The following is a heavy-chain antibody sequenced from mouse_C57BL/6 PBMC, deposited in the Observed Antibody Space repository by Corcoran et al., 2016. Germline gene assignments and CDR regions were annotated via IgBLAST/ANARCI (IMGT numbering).Heavy chain of an antibody. J-gene: IGHJ4*01. CDR3: ARDYYGSRKGAMDY. CDR1: GYTFTDYY. Sequence: EVQLQQSGPVLVKPGASVKMSCKASGYTFTDYYMNWVKQSHGKSLEWIGVINPYNGGTSYNQKFKGKATLTVDKSSSTAYMELNSLTSEDSAVYYCARDYYGSRKGAMDYWGQGTSVTVSS. V-gene: IGHV1-19*01. CDR2: INPYNGGT. D-gene: IGHD1-1*01.